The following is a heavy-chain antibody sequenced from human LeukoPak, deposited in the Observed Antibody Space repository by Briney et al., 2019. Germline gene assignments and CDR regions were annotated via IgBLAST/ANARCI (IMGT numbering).Heavy chain of an antibody. CDR3: AREDGSFYYYDSSGPFDY. V-gene: IGHV3-30*03. CDR1: GVTFSNYG. J-gene: IGHJ4*02. D-gene: IGHD3-22*01. CDR2: ISYDGSNK. Sequence: GGSLRLSCAASGVTFSNYGMHWVRQAPGKGLEWVAVISYDGSNKYYADSVKGRFTISRDNAKNTLYLQMNSLRAEDTAVYYCAREDGSFYYYDSSGPFDYWGQGTLVTVSS.